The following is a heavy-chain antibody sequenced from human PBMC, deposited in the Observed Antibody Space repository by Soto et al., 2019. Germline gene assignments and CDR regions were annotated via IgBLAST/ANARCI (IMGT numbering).Heavy chain of an antibody. CDR1: GGTFSSYT. CDR3: ARDCRGCSGGSCCAEYFQH. V-gene: IGHV1-69*08. D-gene: IGHD2-15*01. J-gene: IGHJ1*01. CDR2: IIPILGIA. Sequence: QVQLVQSGAEVKKPGSSVKVSCKASGGTFSSYTISWVRQAPGQGLEWMGRIIPILGIANYAQKFQGRVTITADKSTSTAYMELSSLRSEDTAVYYCARDCRGCSGGSCCAEYFQHWGQGTLVTVSS.